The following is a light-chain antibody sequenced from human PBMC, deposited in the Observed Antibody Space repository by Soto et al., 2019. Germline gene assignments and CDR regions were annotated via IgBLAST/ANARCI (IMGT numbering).Light chain of an antibody. V-gene: IGKV3-11*02. Sequence: LKKSAADLSWSGGERGILSWRSSQSVSTLLAWFQKKPGQPPRLLIYNASNRTTGIPARFSGSGSGRDFTLTISSLETEDFAAYYCQQRGAWPPIPFGQGTRLEIK. CDR1: QSVSTL. CDR3: QQRGAWPPIP. J-gene: IGKJ5*01. CDR2: NAS.